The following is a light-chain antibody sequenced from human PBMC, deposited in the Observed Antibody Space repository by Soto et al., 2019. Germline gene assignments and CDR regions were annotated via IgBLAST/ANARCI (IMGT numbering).Light chain of an antibody. CDR1: SSNIGSYP. Sequence: QSVLTQSPSASGTPGQRVTISCYGSSSNIGSYPVYWYQQLPGTAPKLLINSDDQRPSGVPDRFSASKSGTSAYLAISGLRSEDEADYYCAAWDASLSGHVFGAGTKVTVL. CDR2: SDD. V-gene: IGLV1-47*02. CDR3: AAWDASLSGHV. J-gene: IGLJ1*01.